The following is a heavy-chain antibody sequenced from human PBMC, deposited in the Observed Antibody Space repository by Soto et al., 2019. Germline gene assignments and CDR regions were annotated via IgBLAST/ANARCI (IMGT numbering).Heavy chain of an antibody. J-gene: IGHJ3*02. D-gene: IGHD3-22*01. CDR1: GFSLSTRGVG. CDR2: IYWDDDK. CDR3: AHIKFYYDSSGYYPHGFDI. Sequence: SVPTLVNPTQTVTLTCTFSGFSLSTRGVGVGWIRQPPGNALEWLAVIYWDDDKRYRPSLKSSLTITKDTSKNQVALTMTNMDPVDTATYYCAHIKFYYDSSGYYPHGFDIWGQGTMVTVSS. V-gene: IGHV2-5*02.